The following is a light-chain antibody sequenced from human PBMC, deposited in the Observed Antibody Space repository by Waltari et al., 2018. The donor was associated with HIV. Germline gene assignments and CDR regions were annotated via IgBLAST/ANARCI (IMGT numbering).Light chain of an antibody. V-gene: IGLV6-57*03. J-gene: IGLJ2*01. Sequence: NFMLTQPHSVSESPGKTVTISCTRSSGSIASNYVQWYQQRPGSAPTTVISEHIPRHSGVPRRFSGSIDTSSNSASLSIAGLKTKDEADYYCQSYDSSNVVFGGGTKLTGL. CDR1: SGSIASNY. CDR3: QSYDSSNVV. CDR2: EHI.